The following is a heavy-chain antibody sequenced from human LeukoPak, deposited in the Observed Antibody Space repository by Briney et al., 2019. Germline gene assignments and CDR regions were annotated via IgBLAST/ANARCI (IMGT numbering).Heavy chain of an antibody. CDR2: INHSGNT. CDR1: GGSLSGYY. Sequence: PSETLSLTCAVNGGSLSGYYWSWIRQPPGKGLEWIGDINHSGNTNYNPSLKNRGTISEDTSNNQFSLKLSSVTAADTAVYYCARGTVVRMTVAGTLPRPNYYMDVWGEGTTLTVSS. J-gene: IGHJ6*03. D-gene: IGHD6-19*01. V-gene: IGHV4-34*01. CDR3: ARGTVVRMTVAGTLPRPNYYMDV.